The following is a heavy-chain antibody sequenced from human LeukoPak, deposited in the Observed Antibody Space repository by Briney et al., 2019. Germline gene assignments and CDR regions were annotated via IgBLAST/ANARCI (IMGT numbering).Heavy chain of an antibody. D-gene: IGHD3-22*01. Sequence: PGRSLRLSCAASGFTFSSYAMHWVRQAPGKGLEWVAVISYDGSNKYYADSVKGRFTISRDNAKNSLYLQMNSLRAEDTAVYYCARSIVVVINRDYYGMDVWGQGTTVTVSS. J-gene: IGHJ6*02. CDR3: ARSIVVVINRDYYGMDV. CDR2: ISYDGSNK. CDR1: GFTFSSYA. V-gene: IGHV3-30-3*01.